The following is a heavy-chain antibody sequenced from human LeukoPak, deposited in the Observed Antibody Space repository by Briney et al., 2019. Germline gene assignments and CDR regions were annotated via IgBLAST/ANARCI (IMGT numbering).Heavy chain of an antibody. CDR2: ISGSGGST. V-gene: IGHV3-23*01. CDR1: GFTFSSYA. Sequence: GGSLRLSCAAFGFTFSSYAMSWVRQAPGKGLEWVSAISGSGGSTYYADSVKGRFTISRDNSKNTLYLQMNSLRAEDTAVYYCAKDRQQLVLGWFDPWGQGTLVTVSS. J-gene: IGHJ5*02. CDR3: AKDRQQLVLGWFDP. D-gene: IGHD6-13*01.